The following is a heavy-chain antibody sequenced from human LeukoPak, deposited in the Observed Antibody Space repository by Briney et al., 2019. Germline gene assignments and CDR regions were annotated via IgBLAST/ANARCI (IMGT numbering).Heavy chain of an antibody. Sequence: SQTLSLTCAISGDSVSSNNGAWNWIRQSPSRGLEWLGRTYYRSKWYNAYAESLIRRITISPVTSKNQFSLQLYSVTPEDTAVYYSARDVGTTGWHTFDYWGQGTLVTVSS. CDR2: TYYRSKWYN. CDR1: GDSVSSNNGA. CDR3: ARDVGTTGWHTFDY. V-gene: IGHV6-1*01. D-gene: IGHD3-9*01. J-gene: IGHJ4*02.